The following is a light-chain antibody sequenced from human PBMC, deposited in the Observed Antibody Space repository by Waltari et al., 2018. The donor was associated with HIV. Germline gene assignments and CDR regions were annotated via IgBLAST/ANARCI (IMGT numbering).Light chain of an antibody. CDR3: QQSYSTPPT. CDR2: AAS. J-gene: IGKJ1*01. V-gene: IGKV1-39*01. CDR1: QSISSP. Sequence: DIQMTQSPPSLSASVGDGVTITCRASQSISSPLNWFQQKPGKAPKLLIYAASSLQSGVPSRLSGSGTGTDFTLTISSRQPEDSAIYYCQQSYSTPPTFGQGTKVELK.